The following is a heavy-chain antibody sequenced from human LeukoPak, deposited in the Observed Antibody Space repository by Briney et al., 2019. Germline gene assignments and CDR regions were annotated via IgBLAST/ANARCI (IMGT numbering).Heavy chain of an antibody. CDR2: IDYRGRT. Sequence: SETLSLTCSVSGDSISSSNFHWGWFRPSPGKGLEWIGTIDYRGRTFYNPSLNNRVTISADTSRNQLSLKLSSVTATDTAIYYCVRRVNTYGGWFDRWGQGALVTVSS. CDR1: GDSISSSNFH. D-gene: IGHD5-18*01. CDR3: VRRVNTYGGWFDR. J-gene: IGHJ5*02. V-gene: IGHV4-39*01.